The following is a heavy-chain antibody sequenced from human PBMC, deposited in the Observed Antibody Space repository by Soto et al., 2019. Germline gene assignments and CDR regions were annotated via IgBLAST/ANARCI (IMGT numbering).Heavy chain of an antibody. J-gene: IGHJ5*02. Sequence: PSETLSLTCTVSGGSISSGDYYWSWIRQPPGKGLEWIGYIYYSGSTYYNPSLKSRVTISVDTSKNQFSLKLSSVTAADTAVYYCARAGGATTRADWFDPWGQGTLVTVSS. CDR2: IYYSGST. CDR1: GGSISSGDYY. D-gene: IGHD1-1*01. CDR3: ARAGGATTRADWFDP. V-gene: IGHV4-30-4*01.